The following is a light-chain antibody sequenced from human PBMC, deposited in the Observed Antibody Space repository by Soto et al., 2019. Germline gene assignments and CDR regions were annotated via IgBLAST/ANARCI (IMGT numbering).Light chain of an antibody. CDR1: QSVSSY. CDR2: AAS. Sequence: EIRMTQSASCLSAYVGDSVTIXCRASQSVSSYLPWYQQKPGKAPKLLIYAASSLQSGVPPRFSGSGSATDFTPTISSLQPEDFATYYGQQSYSTPGTFGQGTKVDI. V-gene: IGKV1-39*01. CDR3: QQSYSTPGT. J-gene: IGKJ1*01.